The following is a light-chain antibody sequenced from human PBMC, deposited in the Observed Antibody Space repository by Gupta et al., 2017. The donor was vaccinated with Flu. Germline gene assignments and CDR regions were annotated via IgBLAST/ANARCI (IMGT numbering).Light chain of an antibody. V-gene: IGKV3-15*01. CDR2: GVS. Sequence: EIVMTQSPATLSVSPGERATLSCRASQSVSSNLAWYQQKPGQAPRLLIYGVSTRATGIPARFSGSGSGTEFTLTISSLRSEDFAVYYCQQYNYWPPYTFGQGTKLEIK. CDR3: QQYNYWPPYT. CDR1: QSVSSN. J-gene: IGKJ2*01.